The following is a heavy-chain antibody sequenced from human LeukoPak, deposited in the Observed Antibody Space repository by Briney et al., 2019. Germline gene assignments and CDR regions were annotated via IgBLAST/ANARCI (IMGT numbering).Heavy chain of an antibody. CDR1: GYSLTSYW. J-gene: IGHJ4*02. D-gene: IGHD3-16*02. Sequence: GESLRISCKGSGYSLTSYWIGWVRPMPGKGLEWMGIVYPGDSDTRYSPSFQGQVTISADKSISTAYLQWSSLKASDTAMYYCARHGITFGGVIVPFDYWGQGTLVTVSS. V-gene: IGHV5-51*01. CDR3: ARHGITFGGVIVPFDY. CDR2: VYPGDSDT.